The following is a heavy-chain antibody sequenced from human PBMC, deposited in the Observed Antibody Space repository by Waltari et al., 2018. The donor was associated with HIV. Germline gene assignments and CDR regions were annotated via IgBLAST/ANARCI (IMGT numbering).Heavy chain of an antibody. Sequence: QVQLVQSGAEVKKPGASVKISCKASGYTFTGYYMHWVRQAPGQGLEWRGWVNPDNGGKKYAQKFQGRGTMTRDTSISTAYMELSRLRSDDTAVYYCARDICNGGSCYSYYFDYWGQGTLVTVSS. J-gene: IGHJ4*02. CDR1: GYTFTGYY. V-gene: IGHV1-2*02. CDR3: ARDICNGGSCYSYYFDY. CDR2: VNPDNGGK. D-gene: IGHD2-15*01.